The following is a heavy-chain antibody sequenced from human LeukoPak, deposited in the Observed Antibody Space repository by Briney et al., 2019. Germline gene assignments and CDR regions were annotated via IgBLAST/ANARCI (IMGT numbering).Heavy chain of an antibody. CDR1: GGSISSYY. CDR3: ARHGSLDYGDYNYYFDY. J-gene: IGHJ4*02. V-gene: IGHV4-59*08. CDR2: IYYSGST. Sequence: SETLSLTCTVSGGSISSYYWSWIRQPPGKGQEWIGYIYYSGSTNYNPSLKSRVTISVDTSKNQFSLKLSSVTAADTAVYYCARHGSLDYGDYNYYFDYWGQGTLVTVSS. D-gene: IGHD4-17*01.